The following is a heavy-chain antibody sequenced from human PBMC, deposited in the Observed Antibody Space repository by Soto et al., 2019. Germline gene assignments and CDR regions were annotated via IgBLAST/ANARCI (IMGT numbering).Heavy chain of an antibody. J-gene: IGHJ4*02. V-gene: IGHV3-74*01. CDR2: INSDGSST. CDR1: GFTFTNYW. Sequence: GGSLRLSCAASGFTFTNYWMQWVRQAPGKGLVWVSRINSDGSSTSHADSVKGRFTISRDNAENSLYLQMNSLRAEDTAFYYCAKDTGPNWGQGTLVTVSS. CDR3: AKDTGPN.